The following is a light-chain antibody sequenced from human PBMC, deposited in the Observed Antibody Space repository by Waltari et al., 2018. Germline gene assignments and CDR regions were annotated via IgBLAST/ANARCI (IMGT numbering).Light chain of an antibody. CDR3: CSYAGRSTVYI. J-gene: IGLJ1*01. V-gene: IGLV2-23*02. CDR2: EDS. CDR1: NTDVGNYEL. Sequence: QSALSQPVSVSASPGQSITISCTGTNTDVGNYELVSWYQQYPGKAPKLLIFEDSRRPSGISARFSGSKSGNTASLTITGLQADDEADYYCCSYAGRSTVYIFGTGTKVTV.